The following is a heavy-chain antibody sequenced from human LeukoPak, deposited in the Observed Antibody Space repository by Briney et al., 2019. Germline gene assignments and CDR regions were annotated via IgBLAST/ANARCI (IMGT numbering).Heavy chain of an antibody. CDR2: IMSKTDGGTA. CDR3: TTYWIQLFDF. D-gene: IGHD5-18*01. J-gene: IGHJ4*02. Sequence: GGSLRLSCAGSGITLRAIWMRGVPQVPGKGLEWVGRIMSKTDGGTAEYTAPVGSRFTISRDDAKNTLYLQMNSLKTQDTTAYYCTTYWIQLFDFWGQGTLVTVSS. V-gene: IGHV3-15*01. CDR1: GITLRAIW.